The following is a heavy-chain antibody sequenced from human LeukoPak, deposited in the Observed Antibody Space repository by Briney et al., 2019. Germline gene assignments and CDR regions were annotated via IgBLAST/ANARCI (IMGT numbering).Heavy chain of an antibody. CDR2: ISYGGSTK. CDR1: GVTLSSYA. V-gene: IGHV3-30*01. CDR3: GREPNGDYIGALDF. Sequence: GGSLRLSCSASGVTLSSYAMHWIRQAPGKGLEWVADISYGGSTKYYADSVKGRFTIPRDNSNNKPSQQMNSLRAEDTAVYYCGREPNGDYIGALDFWGQGTKVTVSS. J-gene: IGHJ3*01. D-gene: IGHD4-17*01.